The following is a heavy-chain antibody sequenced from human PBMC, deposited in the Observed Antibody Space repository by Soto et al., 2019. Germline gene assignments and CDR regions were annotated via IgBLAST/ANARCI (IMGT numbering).Heavy chain of an antibody. D-gene: IGHD6-13*01. CDR1: GGTFSSYA. J-gene: IGHJ4*02. V-gene: IGHV1-69*13. CDR2: IIPIFGTA. CDR3: ARVVAAAAGSYYFDY. Sequence: SVKVSCKASGGTFSSYAISWVRQAPGQGLEWMGGIIPIFGTANYAQKFQGRATITADESTSTAYMELSSLRSEDTAVYYCARVVAAAAGSYYFDYWGQGTLVTVSS.